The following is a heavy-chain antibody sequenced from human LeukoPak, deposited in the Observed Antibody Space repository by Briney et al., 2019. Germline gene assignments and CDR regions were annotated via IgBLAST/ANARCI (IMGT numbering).Heavy chain of an antibody. CDR2: ISGSGTYI. D-gene: IGHD5-12*01. Sequence: GGSLRLSCEASGFTFSNHTMNWVRQAPGKGLEWVSYISGSGTYIYYADSVKGRFTISRDNAKNSLYLQMNSLRAEDTAVYYCARPQGWLRPCDYWGQGTLVTVSS. CDR3: ARPQGWLRPCDY. CDR1: GFTFSNHT. V-gene: IGHV3-21*01. J-gene: IGHJ4*02.